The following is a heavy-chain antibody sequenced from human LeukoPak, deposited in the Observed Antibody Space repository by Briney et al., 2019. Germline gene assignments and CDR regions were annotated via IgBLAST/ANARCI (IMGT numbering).Heavy chain of an antibody. V-gene: IGHV1-18*01. CDR2: IGAYNGNT. J-gene: IGHJ4*02. D-gene: IGHD1-26*01. Sequence: ASVKVSCKASGYTFTSYGISLVRQAPGQGLEWMGWIGAYNGNTNYAQKLQGRVTMTTDTSTSTAYMELRSLRSDDTAVYYCAREREDTEGGIIGYWGQGTMVTVSS. CDR3: AREREDTEGGIIGY. CDR1: GYTFTSYG.